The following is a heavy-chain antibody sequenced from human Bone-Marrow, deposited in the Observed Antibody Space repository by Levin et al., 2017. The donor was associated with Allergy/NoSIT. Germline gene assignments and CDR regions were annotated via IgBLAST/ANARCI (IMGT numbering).Heavy chain of an antibody. J-gene: IGHJ4*02. CDR1: GLTFSSYS. CDR2: ISSSSSYI. D-gene: IGHD3-22*01. CDR3: ASDSSGYHPGAFDY. V-gene: IGHV3-21*01. Sequence: GESLKISCAASGLTFSSYSMNWVRQAPGKGLEWVSSISSSSSYIYYADSVKGRFTISRDNAKNSLYLQMNSLRAEDTAVYYCASDSSGYHPGAFDYWGQGTLVTVSS.